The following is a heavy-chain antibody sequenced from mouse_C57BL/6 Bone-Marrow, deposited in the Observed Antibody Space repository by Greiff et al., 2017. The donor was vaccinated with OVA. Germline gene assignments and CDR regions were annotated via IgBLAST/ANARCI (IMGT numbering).Heavy chain of an antibody. CDR3: ARGDH. J-gene: IGHJ2*01. CDR1: GYSITSGYY. Sequence: ESGPGLVKPSQSLSLTCSVTGYSITSGYYWNWIRQFPGNKLEWVGYISYDGSNNYNPSLQNRISITRDTSKNQFFLKLNSVTTEDTATYYCARGDHWGQGTTLTVSS. V-gene: IGHV3-6*01. CDR2: ISYDGSN.